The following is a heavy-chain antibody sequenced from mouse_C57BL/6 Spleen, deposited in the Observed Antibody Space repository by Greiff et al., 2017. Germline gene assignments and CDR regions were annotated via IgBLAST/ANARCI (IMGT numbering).Heavy chain of an antibody. CDR3: ARQDTTVVALFDY. CDR1: GFTFSSYG. Sequence: EVQRVESGGDLVKPGGSLKLSCAASGFTFSSYGMSWVRQTPDKRLEWVATISSGGSYTYYPDSVKGRFTISRDNAKNTLYLQMSSLKSEDTAMYYCARQDTTVVALFDYWGQGTTLTVSS. CDR2: ISSGGSYT. V-gene: IGHV5-6*01. D-gene: IGHD1-1*01. J-gene: IGHJ2*01.